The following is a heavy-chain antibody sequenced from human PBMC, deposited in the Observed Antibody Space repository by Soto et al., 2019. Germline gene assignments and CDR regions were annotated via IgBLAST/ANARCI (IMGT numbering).Heavy chain of an antibody. CDR3: ARSSEPGYYYYMDV. D-gene: IGHD2-15*01. V-gene: IGHV4-34*01. J-gene: IGHJ6*03. Sequence: PSETLSLTCAVYGGSFNGYYWSWIRQPPGKGLEWIGEINHSGSTNYNPSLKSRVTISVDTSKNQFSLKLSSVTAADTAVYYCARSSEPGYYYYMDVWVKGTTVT. CDR1: GGSFNGYY. CDR2: INHSGST.